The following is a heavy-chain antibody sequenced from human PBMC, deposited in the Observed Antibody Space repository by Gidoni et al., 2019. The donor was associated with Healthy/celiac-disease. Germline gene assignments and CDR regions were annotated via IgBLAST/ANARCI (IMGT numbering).Heavy chain of an antibody. CDR1: GGSFSGYY. D-gene: IGHD6-13*01. J-gene: IGHJ4*02. V-gene: IGHV4-34*01. CDR2: INHSGST. Sequence: QVQLQQWGAGLLKPSETLSLTCAVYGGSFSGYYWSWIRQPPGKGLEWIGEINHSGSTNYNPSLKRRVTISVDTSKNQFSLKLSSVTAADTAVYYCARVGAAGIGYWGQGTLVTVSS. CDR3: ARVGAAGIGY.